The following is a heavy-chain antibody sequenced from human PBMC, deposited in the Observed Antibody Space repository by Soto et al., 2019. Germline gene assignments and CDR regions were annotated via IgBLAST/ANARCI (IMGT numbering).Heavy chain of an antibody. D-gene: IGHD6-6*01. CDR1: GYTFTSYD. CDR3: ARERSSIAGLWWFDP. Sequence: GASVKVSCKASGYTFTSYDINWVRQATGQGLEWMGWMNPNSGNTGYAQKFQGRVTMTRNTSISTAYMELSSLRSEDTAVYYCARERSSIAGLWWFDPWGQGTLVTVSS. V-gene: IGHV1-8*01. J-gene: IGHJ5*02. CDR2: MNPNSGNT.